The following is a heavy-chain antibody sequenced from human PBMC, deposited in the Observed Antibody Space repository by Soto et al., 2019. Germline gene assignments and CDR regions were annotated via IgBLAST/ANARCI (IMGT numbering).Heavy chain of an antibody. CDR3: ARYRFSGTRRSKSDH. V-gene: IGHV4-31*03. CDR1: GVTVSSDAYY. CDR2: IYHTGST. J-gene: IGHJ4*02. D-gene: IGHD3-16*02. Sequence: SETLSLTCTVSGVTVSSDAYYWSWIRQRPGRGLEWIGNIYHTGSTYYSPSLKSRVVISLDTSKNQFSLRLTSVTAADTAVYFCARYRFSGTRRSKSDHWGQGTLVTVSS.